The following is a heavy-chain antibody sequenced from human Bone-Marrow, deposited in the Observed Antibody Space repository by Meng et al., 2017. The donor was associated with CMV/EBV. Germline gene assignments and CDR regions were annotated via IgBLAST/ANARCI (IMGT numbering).Heavy chain of an antibody. CDR3: AREGYITMFDP. J-gene: IGHJ5*02. V-gene: IGHV1-2*02. CDR1: GYSFTGYY. CDR2: INSNSGDT. D-gene: IGHD5-12*01. Sequence: ASVKVSCKASGYSFTGYYMHWVRQAPGQGLEWMGLINSNSGDTQYAQKFQGRVTMTRDTSISTGYMELSRLRSDDTAVYYCAREGYITMFDPWGQGTLVTFYS.